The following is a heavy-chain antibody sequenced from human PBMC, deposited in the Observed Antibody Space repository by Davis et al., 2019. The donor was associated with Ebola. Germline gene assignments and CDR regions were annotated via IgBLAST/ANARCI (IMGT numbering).Heavy chain of an antibody. Sequence: AASVKVSCKTSGYSFTSYGISWVRQAPGRGLEWLGWISPYTGNTNYAHKLQGRVTLTTDTSAATAYMQLTSLRSDDTAIYYCARDFQDGATWVSDYWGQGTLVTVSS. CDR1: GYSFTSYG. V-gene: IGHV1-18*01. J-gene: IGHJ4*02. D-gene: IGHD5-24*01. CDR2: ISPYTGNT. CDR3: ARDFQDGATWVSDY.